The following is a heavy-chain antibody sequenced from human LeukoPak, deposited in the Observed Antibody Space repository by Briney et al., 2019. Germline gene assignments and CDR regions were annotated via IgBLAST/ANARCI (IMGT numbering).Heavy chain of an antibody. D-gene: IGHD1-26*01. CDR1: SGSISSYY. V-gene: IGHV4-59*01. CDR2: IYYSGST. J-gene: IGHJ4*02. Sequence: PSETLSLTCTVSSGSISSYYWSWIRQPPGKGLEWIGYIYYSGSTNYNPSLKSRVTISVDTSKNQFSLKLSSVTAADTAVYYCARDLSGLFDYWGQGTLVTVSS. CDR3: ARDLSGLFDY.